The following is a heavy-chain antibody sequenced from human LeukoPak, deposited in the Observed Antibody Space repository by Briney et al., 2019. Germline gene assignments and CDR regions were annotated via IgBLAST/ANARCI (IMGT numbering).Heavy chain of an antibody. V-gene: IGHV1-2*02. CDR2: INPNSGGT. Sequence: ASVKVSCKASGYTFTGYYMHWVRQAPGQGLEWMGWINPNSGGTNYAQKFQGRVTTTRDTSISTAYMELSRLRSDDTAVYYCARGGSTRGSGTAVDPWGQGTLVTVSS. J-gene: IGHJ5*02. CDR1: GYTFTGYY. CDR3: ARGGSTRGSGTAVDP. D-gene: IGHD1-26*01.